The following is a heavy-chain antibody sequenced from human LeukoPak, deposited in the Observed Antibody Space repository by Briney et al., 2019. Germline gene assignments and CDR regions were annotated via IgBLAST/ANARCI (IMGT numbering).Heavy chain of an antibody. D-gene: IGHD6-19*01. CDR2: ISDSGGDT. CDR3: AKHPFIAVTVLEP. Sequence: GGSLRLSCAASAFSFDNFAMSWVRQAPGRGLEWIAAISDSGGDTYYAESIKGRFTITRNNSKNTLHLQMNSLRADDTALYYCAKHPFIAVTVLEPWGQGTLVTVSS. CDR1: AFSFDNFA. J-gene: IGHJ5*02. V-gene: IGHV3-23*01.